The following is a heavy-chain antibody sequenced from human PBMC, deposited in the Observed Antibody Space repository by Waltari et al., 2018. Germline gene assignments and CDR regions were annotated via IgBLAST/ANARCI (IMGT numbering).Heavy chain of an antibody. Sequence: QVQLQESGPGLVKPSQTLSLTCTVSGGSISSGSYYWSWIRQPAGKGLEWIGRSYTSGSTNYNPSLKSRVTISVDTSTNQFSRKLSSVTAADTAVYYCASGTDPFDYWGQGTLVTVSS. CDR3: ASGTDPFDY. V-gene: IGHV4-61*02. CDR1: GGSISSGSYY. CDR2: SYTSGST. D-gene: IGHD2-8*02. J-gene: IGHJ4*02.